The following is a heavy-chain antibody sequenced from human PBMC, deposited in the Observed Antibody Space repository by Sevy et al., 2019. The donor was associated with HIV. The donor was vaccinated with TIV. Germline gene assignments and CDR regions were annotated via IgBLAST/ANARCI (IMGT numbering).Heavy chain of an antibody. CDR1: GFTFSNAW. D-gene: IGHD6-13*01. V-gene: IGHV3-15*01. Sequence: GGSLRLSCAASGFTFSNAWMSWVRQAPGKGLEWVGRIKSKTDGGTTDYAAPVKGRFTISRDDSKNTLYLQMNRLKTEDTAVYYCTTVLLNSSSWSHFDYWGQGTLVTVSS. CDR2: IKSKTDGGTT. CDR3: TTVLLNSSSWSHFDY. J-gene: IGHJ4*02.